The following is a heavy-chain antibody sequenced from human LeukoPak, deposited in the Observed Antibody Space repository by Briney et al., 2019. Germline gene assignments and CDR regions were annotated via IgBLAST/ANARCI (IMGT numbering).Heavy chain of an antibody. V-gene: IGHV4-39*07. CDR2: IYYSGST. CDR1: GGSISSSSYY. J-gene: IGHJ4*02. Sequence: SETLSLTCTVSGGSISSSSYYWGWIRQPPGKGLEWIGSIYYSGSTYYNPSLKSRVTISVDTSKNQFSLKLSSVTAADTAVYYCARAWGRGLGYCTNGVCPHYFDYWGQGTLVTVSS. CDR3: ARAWGRGLGYCTNGVCPHYFDY. D-gene: IGHD2-8*01.